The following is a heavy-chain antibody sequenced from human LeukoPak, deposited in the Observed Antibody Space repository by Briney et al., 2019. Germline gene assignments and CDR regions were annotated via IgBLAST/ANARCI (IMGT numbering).Heavy chain of an antibody. D-gene: IGHD6-13*01. V-gene: IGHV3-33*01. J-gene: IGHJ4*02. CDR3: ASRIATAGSVDY. Sequence: GGSLRLSCAASGFIFSNYGMNWVRQAPGKGLEWVAVIWYDGSNEYHADSVKGRFTISRDNSKNTLYLQMNTLRAEDTAVYYCASRIATAGSVDYWGQGTLVTVSS. CDR2: IWYDGSNE. CDR1: GFIFSNYG.